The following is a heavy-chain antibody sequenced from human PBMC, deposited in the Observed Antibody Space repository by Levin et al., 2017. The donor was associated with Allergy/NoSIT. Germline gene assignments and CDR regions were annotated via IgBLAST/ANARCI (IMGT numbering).Heavy chain of an antibody. V-gene: IGHV3-21*01. J-gene: IGHJ4*02. Sequence: GESLKISCAASGFTFSSYSMNWVRQAPGKGLEWVSSISSSSSYIYYADSVKGRFTISRDNAKNSLYLQMNSLRAEDTAVYYCARVPNSSSWYYFDYWGQGTLVTVSS. CDR1: GFTFSSYS. CDR3: ARVPNSSSWYYFDY. D-gene: IGHD6-13*01. CDR2: ISSSSSYI.